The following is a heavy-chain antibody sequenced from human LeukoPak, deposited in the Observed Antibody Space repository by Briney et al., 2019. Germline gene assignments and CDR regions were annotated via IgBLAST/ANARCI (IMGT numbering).Heavy chain of an antibody. CDR2: INPSGGST. D-gene: IGHD2-2*01. CDR3: AREFHCSSTSCYFTLFPYYGMDV. J-gene: IGHJ6*02. V-gene: IGHV1-46*01. CDR1: GYTFTSYY. Sequence: ASVKVSCKASGYTFTSYYMHWVRQAPGQGLEWMGIINPSGGSTSYAQKFQGRVTMTRDTSTNTVYMELSSLRSEDTAVYYCAREFHCSSTSCYFTLFPYYGMDVWGQGTTVTVSS.